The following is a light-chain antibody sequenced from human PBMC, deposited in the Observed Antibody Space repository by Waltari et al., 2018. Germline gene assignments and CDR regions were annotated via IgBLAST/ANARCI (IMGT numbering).Light chain of an antibody. J-gene: IGLJ3*02. V-gene: IGLV2-14*03. CDR1: SSDVGGFNF. CDR3: SSTTISITLNSV. Sequence: QSALTQPASVSGSPGQSITISCTGTSSDVGGFNFVSWYQQHPGKAPKLMIYDVSKQPSVVSKRFTASKSGITTSLTISGRQAEDGADYYCSSTTISITLNSVFVGGTKLTVL. CDR2: DVS.